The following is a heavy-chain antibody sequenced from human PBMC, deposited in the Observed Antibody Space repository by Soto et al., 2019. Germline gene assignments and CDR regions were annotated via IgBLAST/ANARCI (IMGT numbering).Heavy chain of an antibody. V-gene: IGHV4-59*01. CDR1: DRYNLRYS. CDR3: ARVDTAGFDP. D-gene: IGHD5-18*01. CDR2: IYYCWST. Sequence: PETVSLTGIVSDRYNLRYSLSWIRQPPGKGLDGIGYIYYCWSTNYNPALKRRVTISVDTTKNQFSLKLSSVTAADTAVYYCARVDTAGFDPWGQGTLVTVSS. J-gene: IGHJ5*02.